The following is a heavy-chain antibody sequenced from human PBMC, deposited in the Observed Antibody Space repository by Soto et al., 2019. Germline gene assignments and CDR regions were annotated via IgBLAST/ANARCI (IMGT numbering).Heavy chain of an antibody. J-gene: IGHJ6*02. D-gene: IGHD2-8*01. Sequence: EVQLVESGGGLVQPGGSLRLSCAASGFTFSSYAMSWVRQAPGKGLEWVSAISGSGGSTYYADSVKGRFTISRDNSKNTLYLQMTSLRDEDTAVYYCAKDTVGMVNYYYYYGMDVWGQGTTVTVSS. CDR2: ISGSGGST. CDR1: GFTFSSYA. CDR3: AKDTVGMVNYYYYYGMDV. V-gene: IGHV3-23*04.